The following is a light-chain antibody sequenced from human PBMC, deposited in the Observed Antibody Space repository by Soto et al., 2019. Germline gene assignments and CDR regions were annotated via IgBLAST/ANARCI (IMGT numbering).Light chain of an antibody. CDR3: QQYNSYPIT. Sequence: DIPMTQSPSTLSASVGDRVTITCRASQSISSWLARYQQKPGKAPKSLIYKASSLESGVPSRFSGSGSGTEFTLTISSLQPDDFATYYCQQYNSYPITFGQGTRLEIK. CDR1: QSISSW. CDR2: KAS. V-gene: IGKV1-5*03. J-gene: IGKJ5*01.